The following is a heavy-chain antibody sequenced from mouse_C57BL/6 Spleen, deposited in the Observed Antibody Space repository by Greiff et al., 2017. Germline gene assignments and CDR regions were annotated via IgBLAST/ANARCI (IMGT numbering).Heavy chain of an antibody. V-gene: IGHV1-15*01. Sequence: VQLQESGAELVRPGASVTLSCKASGYTFTDYEMHWVKQTPVHGLEWIGAIDPETGGTAYNQKFKGKAILTADKSSSTAYMELRSLTSEDSAVYYCTIYIFAYWGQGTLVTVSA. CDR2: IDPETGGT. D-gene: IGHD2-1*01. CDR1: GYTFTDYE. J-gene: IGHJ3*01. CDR3: TIYIFAY.